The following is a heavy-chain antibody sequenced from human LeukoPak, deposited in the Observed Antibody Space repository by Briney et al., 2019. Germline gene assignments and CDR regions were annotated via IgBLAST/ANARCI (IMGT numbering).Heavy chain of an antibody. D-gene: IGHD2-15*01. CDR3: ASRNYCSGGSCYRSGWYFDL. J-gene: IGHJ2*01. V-gene: IGHV4-34*01. CDR2: INHSGST. CDR1: GGSFSGYY. Sequence: LSETLSLTCAVYGGSFSGYYWSWIRQPPGKGLEWIGEINHSGSTNYNPSLKSRVTISVDTSKNQFSLKLSSVTAADTAVYYCASRNYCSGGSCYRSGWYFDLWGRGTLVTVSS.